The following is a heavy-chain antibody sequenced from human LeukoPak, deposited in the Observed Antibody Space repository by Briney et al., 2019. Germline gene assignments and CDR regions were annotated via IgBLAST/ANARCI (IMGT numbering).Heavy chain of an antibody. CDR2: IYYSGST. Sequence: SETLSLTCTVSGGSISSYYWSWIRQPPGKGLEWIGYIYYSGSTNYNPSLKSRVTISGDTSKNQFSLKLSSVTAADMAMYYCARGSRGWSKGFDYWGQGILLTVSS. V-gene: IGHV4-59*12. CDR1: GGSISSYY. D-gene: IGHD6-19*01. J-gene: IGHJ4*02. CDR3: ARGSRGWSKGFDY.